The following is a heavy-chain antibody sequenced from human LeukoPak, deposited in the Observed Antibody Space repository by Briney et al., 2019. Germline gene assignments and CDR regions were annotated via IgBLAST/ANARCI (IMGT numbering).Heavy chain of an antibody. CDR1: GFTFSSYA. D-gene: IGHD3-22*01. J-gene: IGHJ4*02. V-gene: IGHV3-9*01. CDR3: AKVGYYYDSSGYFDY. CDR2: ISWNSGSI. Sequence: GGSLRLSCAASGFTFSSYAMSWVRQTPGKGLEWVSGISWNSGSIGYADSVKGRFTISRDNAKNSLYLQMNSLRAEDTALYYCAKVGYYYDSSGYFDYWGQGTLVTVSS.